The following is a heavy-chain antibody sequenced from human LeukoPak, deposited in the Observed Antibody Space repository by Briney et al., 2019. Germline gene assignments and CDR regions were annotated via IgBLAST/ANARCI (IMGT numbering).Heavy chain of an antibody. CDR2: FDPADGET. J-gene: IGHJ4*02. Sequence: ASVKVSCKAPGYTLTELSIHWVRQPSGKGLEWMGAFDPADGETIYAQKFQGRVTMTADTSTDTAYMELSRLTSDDTAVYYCVTDPYTTTDDYNFEPQEAFWGQGTLVTVSS. CDR1: GYTLTELS. V-gene: IGHV1-24*01. D-gene: IGHD5-24*01. CDR3: VTDPYTTTDDYNFEPQEAF.